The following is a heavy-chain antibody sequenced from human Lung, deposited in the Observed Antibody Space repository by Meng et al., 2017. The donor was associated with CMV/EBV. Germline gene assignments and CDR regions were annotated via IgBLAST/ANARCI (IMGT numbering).Heavy chain of an antibody. CDR1: GYRFTSYW. CDR3: ARLGVTRAVGYYYYAMDV. Sequence: SXKGSGYRFTSYWIGWVRQMPGKGLDWMGIIYPDDSDTRYSPSFQGQVTISADKSISTAYLQWRSLKASDTAIYYCARLGVTRAVGYYYYAMDVWGQGTTVTVSS. V-gene: IGHV5-51*01. J-gene: IGHJ6*01. D-gene: IGHD4-23*01. CDR2: IYPDDSDT.